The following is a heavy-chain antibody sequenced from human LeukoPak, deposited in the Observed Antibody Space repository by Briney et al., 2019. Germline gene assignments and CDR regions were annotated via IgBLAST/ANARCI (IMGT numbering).Heavy chain of an antibody. J-gene: IGHJ4*02. CDR2: IYYSGST. Sequence: PSETLSLTCTVSGGSISSYYWSWIRQPPGKGLEWIGYIYYSGSTNYNPSLKSRVTVSVDTSKNQFSLKLSSVTAADTAVYYCARDRGYYYDSSGWAFDYWGQGTLVTVSS. CDR1: GGSISSYY. D-gene: IGHD3-22*01. CDR3: ARDRGYYYDSSGWAFDY. V-gene: IGHV4-59*01.